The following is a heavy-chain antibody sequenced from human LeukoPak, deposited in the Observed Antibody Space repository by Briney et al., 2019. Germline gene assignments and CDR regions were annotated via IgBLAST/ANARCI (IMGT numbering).Heavy chain of an antibody. CDR2: INAGNGNT. V-gene: IGHV1-3*01. J-gene: IGHJ4*02. CDR3: ARDLGGEEWEPFDY. D-gene: IGHD1-26*01. Sequence: ASVKVSCTASGYTFTSYAMHWVRQAPGQRLEWMGWINAGNGNTKYSQKFQGRVTITRDTSASTAYMELSSLRSEDTAVYYCARDLGGEEWEPFDYWGQGTLVTVSS. CDR1: GYTFTSYA.